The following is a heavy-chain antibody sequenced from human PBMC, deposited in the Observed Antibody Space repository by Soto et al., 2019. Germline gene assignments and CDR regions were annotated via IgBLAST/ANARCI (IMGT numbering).Heavy chain of an antibody. J-gene: IGHJ4*02. D-gene: IGHD6-13*01. Sequence: QVQLQQWGAGLLKPSETLSLTCAVYGGSFSGYYCSWIRQPPGKGLEWIGEINHSGSTNYNPSLKSRVTISVDASKNQFSLKLSSVTAADTAVYYCARGPGYSSSWHNRGKYYFDYWGQGTLVTVSS. V-gene: IGHV4-34*01. CDR2: INHSGST. CDR1: GGSFSGYY. CDR3: ARGPGYSSSWHNRGKYYFDY.